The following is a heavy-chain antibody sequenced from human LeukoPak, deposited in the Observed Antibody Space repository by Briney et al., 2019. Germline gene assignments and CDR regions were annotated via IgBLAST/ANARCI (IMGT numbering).Heavy chain of an antibody. V-gene: IGHV3-21*01. J-gene: IGHJ4*02. CDR2: ISSSSSYI. D-gene: IGHD1-26*01. Sequence: GGSLRLSCAASGFTFSSYSMNWVRQAPGKGLEWVSSISSSSSYIYYADSVKGRFTISRDNAKNSLYLQVNSLRAEDTAVYYCARDPQVGAPTIDYWGQGTLVTVSS. CDR3: ARDPQVGAPTIDY. CDR1: GFTFSSYS.